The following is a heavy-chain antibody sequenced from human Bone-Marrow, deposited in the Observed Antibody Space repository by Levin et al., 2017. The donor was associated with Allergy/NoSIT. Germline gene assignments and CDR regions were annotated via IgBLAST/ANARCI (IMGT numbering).Heavy chain of an antibody. J-gene: IGHJ1*01. CDR2: IWYDGGHN. D-gene: IGHD4-11*01. V-gene: IGHV3-33*01. Sequence: GGSLRLSCEASGFTFRSYGMHWVRQAPGKGLEWVAVIWYDGGHNYYADAVKGRFTISRDNSRNTLYLEMNSLTVEDTAVYYCVRGGPTTMGGTVEYFQDWAQGTLVSVSA. CDR3: VRGGPTTMGGTVEYFQD. CDR1: GFTFRSYG.